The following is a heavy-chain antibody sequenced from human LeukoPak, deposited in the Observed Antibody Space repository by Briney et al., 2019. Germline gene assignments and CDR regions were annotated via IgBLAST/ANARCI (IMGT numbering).Heavy chain of an antibody. CDR2: INHSGST. CDR1: GGSFSGYY. Sequence: PSETLSLTCAVYGGSFSGYYWSWIRQPPGKGLEWIGEINHSGSTNYNPSLKSRVTISVDTSKNQFSLKLSSVTAADTAVYYCASFGPGRPVGFDYWGQGTLVTVSS. J-gene: IGHJ4*02. D-gene: IGHD3-10*01. CDR3: ASFGPGRPVGFDY. V-gene: IGHV4-34*01.